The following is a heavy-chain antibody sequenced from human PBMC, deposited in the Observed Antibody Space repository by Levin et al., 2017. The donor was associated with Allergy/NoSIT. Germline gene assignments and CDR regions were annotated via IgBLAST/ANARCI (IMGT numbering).Heavy chain of an antibody. J-gene: IGHJ4*02. CDR1: GFTFSSYA. CDR3: ARDEAFWGIVVVPAAPTY. V-gene: IGHV3-30-3*01. D-gene: IGHD2-2*01. CDR2: ISYDGSNK. Sequence: GGSLRLSCAASGFTFSSYAMHWVRQAPGKGLEWVAVISYDGSNKYYADSVKGRFTISRDNSKNTLYLQMNSLRAEDTAVYYCARDEAFWGIVVVPAAPTYWGQGTLVTVSS.